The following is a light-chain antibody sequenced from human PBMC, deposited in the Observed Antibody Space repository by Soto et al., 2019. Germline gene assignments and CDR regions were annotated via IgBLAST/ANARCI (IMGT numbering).Light chain of an antibody. J-gene: IGKJ4*01. CDR2: APT. CDR1: QDISSY. CDR3: QQLKSHRLT. V-gene: IGKV1-9*01. Sequence: DIQLTQSPSFLSASVGDIVTITGRTSQDISSYVAWYQQKPGKAPQLLISAPTTVQSGVPSRFSGSGSETEITFTISILLPGDFATHSCQQLKSHRLTFGVQNKVDI.